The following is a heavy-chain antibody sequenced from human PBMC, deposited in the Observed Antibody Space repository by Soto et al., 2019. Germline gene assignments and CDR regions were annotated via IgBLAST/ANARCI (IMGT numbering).Heavy chain of an antibody. CDR3: AREPTGNAGFDY. CDR1: GHTFTGHH. V-gene: IGHV1-2*02. D-gene: IGHD3-10*01. J-gene: IGHJ4*02. CDR2: IDLDIGDT. Sequence: VASVKVSCKASGHTFTGHHMHWVRQAPGQGLEWMGLIDLDIGDTKYAQKFQGRVTSTSDTSITTAYMELRGLRSDDTAVYYCAREPTGNAGFDYSGQGTLVTVSS.